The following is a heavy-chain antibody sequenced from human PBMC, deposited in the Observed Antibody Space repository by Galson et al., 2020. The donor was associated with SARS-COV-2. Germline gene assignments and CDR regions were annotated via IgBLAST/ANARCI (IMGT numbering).Heavy chain of an antibody. D-gene: IGHD3-22*01. CDR3: ARLYYDRSGNYRFDY. Sequence: ETSETLSLTCSVSGGSISSYYWSWIRQPPGKGLEWIGYIYHSGTTNYNPSLKSRVTISVDTSNNQFSLKLSSVTAADTAVYYCARLYYDRSGNYRFDYWGQGTLVTVSS. CDR2: IYHSGTT. J-gene: IGHJ4*02. CDR1: GGSISSYY. V-gene: IGHV4-59*08.